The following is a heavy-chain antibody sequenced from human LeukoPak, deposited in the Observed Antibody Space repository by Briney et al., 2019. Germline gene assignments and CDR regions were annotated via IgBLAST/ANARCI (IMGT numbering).Heavy chain of an antibody. D-gene: IGHD4-17*01. CDR2: IDRSGVT. J-gene: IGHJ4*02. CDR1: GFTFSSYE. Sequence: GGSLRLSCAASGFTFSSYEMNWVRQAPGKGLEWVSVIDRSGVTHYADSVKGRFTISRDNAKNSQYLQMNSLRAEDTAVYYCARGDYGDVFDYWGQGTLVTVSS. CDR3: ARGDYGDVFDY. V-gene: IGHV3-48*03.